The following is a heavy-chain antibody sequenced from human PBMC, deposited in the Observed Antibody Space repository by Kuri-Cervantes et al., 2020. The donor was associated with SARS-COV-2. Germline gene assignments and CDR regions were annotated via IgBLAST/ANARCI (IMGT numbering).Heavy chain of an antibody. V-gene: IGHV3-11*01. J-gene: IGHJ4*02. CDR3: AREGDY. CDR2: ISGSSTTI. Sequence: GESLKISCAASGFTFGDYYMTWIRRAPGKGLEWVSYISGSSTTIYNADSVKGRFTISRDNAKNSLYLQMNSLRAEDTALYYCAREGDYWGQGTLVTVSS. CDR1: GFTFGDYY.